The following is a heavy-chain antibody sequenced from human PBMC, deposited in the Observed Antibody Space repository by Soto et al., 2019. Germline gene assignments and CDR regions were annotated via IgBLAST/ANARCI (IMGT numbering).Heavy chain of an antibody. CDR1: GFTVSSKY. CDR2: IYSGDTT. J-gene: IGHJ6*02. V-gene: IGHV3-66*01. Sequence: EMQLVESGGGLVQAGGSLRLSCAASGFTVSSKYMSWVRQAPGKGLEWVSVIYSGDTTYYTDSVKGRFTDSRDNSKNTMYLQMNSLRAEDTAGYYCARDSTTCGMHVWGQGTTVTFSS. D-gene: IGHD1-26*01. CDR3: ARDSTTCGMHV.